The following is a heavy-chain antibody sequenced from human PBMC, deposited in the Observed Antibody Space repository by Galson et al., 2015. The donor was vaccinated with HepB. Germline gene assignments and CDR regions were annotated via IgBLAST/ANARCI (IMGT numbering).Heavy chain of an antibody. V-gene: IGHV1-69*13. CDR3: ATDSQLLYGGPRGNRYNWNYHGMDV. Sequence: SVKVSCKASGGTFSSYAISWVRQAPGQGLEWMGGIIPIFGTANYAQKFQGRVTITADESTSTAYMELSSLRSEDTAVYYCATDSQLLYGGPRGNRYNWNYHGMDVWGQGTTVTVSS. J-gene: IGHJ6*02. D-gene: IGHD1-20*01. CDR1: GGTFSSYA. CDR2: IIPIFGTA.